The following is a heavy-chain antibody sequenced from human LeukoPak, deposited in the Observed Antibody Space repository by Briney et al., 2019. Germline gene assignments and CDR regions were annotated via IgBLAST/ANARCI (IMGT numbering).Heavy chain of an antibody. CDR2: ISSNGGST. Sequence: GGSLRLSCAASGFTFSSYAMHWVRQAPGKGLEYVSRISSNGGSTYYANSVKGRFTISRDNSKNTLYLQMDSLRAADMAVYYCARGGYYDFWRGTFDYWGQGTLVTVSS. J-gene: IGHJ4*02. CDR3: ARGGYYDFWRGTFDY. D-gene: IGHD3-3*01. V-gene: IGHV3-64*01. CDR1: GFTFSSYA.